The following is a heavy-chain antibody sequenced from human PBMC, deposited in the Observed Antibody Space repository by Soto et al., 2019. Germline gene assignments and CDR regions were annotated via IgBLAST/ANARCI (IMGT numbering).Heavy chain of an antibody. CDR2: IIPILGIA. Sequence: ASVKVSCKASGGTFSSYTISWVRQAPGQGLEWMGRIIPILGIANYAQKFQGRVTITADKSTSTAYMELSSLRSEDTAVYYCASHIAARPADGYWGQGTLVTVSS. V-gene: IGHV1-69*02. J-gene: IGHJ4*02. CDR3: ASHIAARPADGY. D-gene: IGHD6-6*01. CDR1: GGTFSSYT.